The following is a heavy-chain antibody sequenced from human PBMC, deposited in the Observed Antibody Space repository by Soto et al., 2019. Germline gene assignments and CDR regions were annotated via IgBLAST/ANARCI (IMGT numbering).Heavy chain of an antibody. Sequence: PGGSLRLSCAASGFTFSSYAMHWVRQAPGKGLEWVAVISYDGSNKYYADSVKGRFTISRDNSKNTLYLQMNSLRAEDTAVYYCARSPQYCTNGVCYLALSYYYGMDVWGQGTTVTVLL. CDR1: GFTFSSYA. CDR3: ARSPQYCTNGVCYLALSYYYGMDV. CDR2: ISYDGSNK. D-gene: IGHD2-8*01. V-gene: IGHV3-30-3*01. J-gene: IGHJ6*02.